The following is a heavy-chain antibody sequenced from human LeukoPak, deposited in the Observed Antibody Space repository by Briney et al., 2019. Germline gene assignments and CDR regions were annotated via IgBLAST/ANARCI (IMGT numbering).Heavy chain of an antibody. Sequence: GGSLRLSCAASGFTFSSYAMSWVRQAPGKGLEWVSAISGSGGSTYYADSVKGRFTISRDNSKNTLYLQMNSLRAEDTAVYYCAKDPVYYYDGSGRYNWFDPWGQGTLVTVSS. D-gene: IGHD3-22*01. CDR1: GFTFSSYA. CDR2: ISGSGGST. CDR3: AKDPVYYYDGSGRYNWFDP. J-gene: IGHJ5*02. V-gene: IGHV3-23*01.